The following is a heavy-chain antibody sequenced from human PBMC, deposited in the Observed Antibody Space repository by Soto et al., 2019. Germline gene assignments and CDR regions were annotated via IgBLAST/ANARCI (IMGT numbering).Heavy chain of an antibody. CDR1: GLTLSRYW. D-gene: IGHD3-22*01. V-gene: IGHV3-7*04. CDR2: IKEDGGKT. Sequence: EVQLVESRGGLVQPGGSLRLSCVASGLTLSRYWMSWVRQAPGKGLEWVANIKEDGGKTYYVDSVKGRFTISRDNAKNSVYLQMNSLRVEDTAVYYCSRDYYGPGPDWGQGTLVIVSS. CDR3: SRDYYGPGPD. J-gene: IGHJ4*02.